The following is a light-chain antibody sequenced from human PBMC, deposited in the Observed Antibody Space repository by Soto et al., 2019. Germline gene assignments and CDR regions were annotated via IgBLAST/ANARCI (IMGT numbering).Light chain of an antibody. CDR3: QHYKNWSWT. J-gene: IGKJ1*01. V-gene: IGKV3-15*01. Sequence: EIVMTQSPATLSVSPGERATLSCRASQSVSSNLAWYQQKPGQAPRLLIYGASTRATAIPSSFSGSGSGTDFTLTISSLQSEDFAAYYCQHYKNWSWTFGQGTKVAIK. CDR2: GAS. CDR1: QSVSSN.